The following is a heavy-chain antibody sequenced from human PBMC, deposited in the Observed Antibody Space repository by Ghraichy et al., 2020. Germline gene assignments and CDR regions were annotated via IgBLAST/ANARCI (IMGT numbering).Heavy chain of an antibody. Sequence: GGSLRLSCRGSGFTVNRHYMNWVRQAPGQGLEWVANVKQDGSEQFYADFVKGRFTISRDNAKNSVFLQMNSVSVDDTAVYYCVREALIAGVDDAFELWCQGTTVTVSS. V-gene: IGHV3-7*03. D-gene: IGHD2-8*01. CDR3: VREALIAGVDDAFEL. CDR1: GFTVNRHY. J-gene: IGHJ3*01. CDR2: VKQDGSEQ.